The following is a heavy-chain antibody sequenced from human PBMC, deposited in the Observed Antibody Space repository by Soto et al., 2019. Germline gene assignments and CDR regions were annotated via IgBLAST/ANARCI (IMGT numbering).Heavy chain of an antibody. V-gene: IGHV1-69*13. J-gene: IGHJ5*02. CDR2: IIPIFGTA. Sequence: SVKVSCTASGGTFSSYAISWVRQAPGQGLEWMGGIIPIFGTANYAQKFQGRVTITADESTSTAYMELSSLRSEDTAVYYCARQPLSFDSSGYFPRSWFDPWGQGTLVTVSS. CDR3: ARQPLSFDSSGYFPRSWFDP. CDR1: GGTFSSYA. D-gene: IGHD3-22*01.